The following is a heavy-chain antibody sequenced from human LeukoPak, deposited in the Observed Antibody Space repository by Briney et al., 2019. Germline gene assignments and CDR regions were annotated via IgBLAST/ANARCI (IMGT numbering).Heavy chain of an antibody. J-gene: IGHJ5*02. CDR2: IYYSGST. CDR3: ARHTAEKYNWFDR. Sequence: NTSETLSLTCTVSGGSISNYYWSWIRQPPGKGLEWIGYIYYSGSTNYNPSPKSRVTISVDTSKNQFSLKLSSVTAADTAVYYCARHTAEKYNWFDRWGQGTLVTVSS. D-gene: IGHD5-24*01. V-gene: IGHV4-59*08. CDR1: GGSISNYY.